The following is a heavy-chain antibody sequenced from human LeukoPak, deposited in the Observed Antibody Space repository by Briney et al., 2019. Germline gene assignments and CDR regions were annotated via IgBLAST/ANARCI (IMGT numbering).Heavy chain of an antibody. V-gene: IGHV1-18*01. CDR3: ARDNFWSGYPLYYYYYYMDV. D-gene: IGHD3-3*01. Sequence: ASVKVSCKASGYTFTSYGISWVRQAPGQGLEWMGWISAYNGNTNYAQKLQGRVTMTTDTSTSTAYMELRSLRSDDTAVYYCARDNFWSGYPLYYYYYYMDVWGKGTTVTVSS. CDR2: ISAYNGNT. J-gene: IGHJ6*03. CDR1: GYTFTSYG.